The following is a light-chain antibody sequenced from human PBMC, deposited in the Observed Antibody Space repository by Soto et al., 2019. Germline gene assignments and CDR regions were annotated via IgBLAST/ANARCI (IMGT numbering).Light chain of an antibody. Sequence: DIVMTQSPDSLAVSLGERATINCKSSQSVLYSSHNKNYLAWYQQKPGQPPKLLIYWASTRESGVPDRFSGSGSWTEFTLTISSLQSEDVAVYYCQQSYSTPLTFGGGTKVEIK. CDR1: QSVLYSSHNKNY. J-gene: IGKJ4*01. CDR3: QQSYSTPLT. V-gene: IGKV4-1*01. CDR2: WAS.